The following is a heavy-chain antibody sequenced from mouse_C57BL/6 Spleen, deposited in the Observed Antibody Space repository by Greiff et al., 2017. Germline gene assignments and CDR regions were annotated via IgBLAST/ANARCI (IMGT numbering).Heavy chain of an antibody. J-gene: IGHJ3*01. CDR2: INPNNGGT. CDR3: ARSYDYDDGAWFAY. V-gene: IGHV1-22*01. CDR1: GYTFTDYN. Sequence: VQLKQSGPELVKPGASVKMSCKASGYTFTDYNMHWVKQSHGKSLEWIGYINPNNGGTSYNQKFKGKATLTVNKSSSTAYIELRSLTSEDSAVYYGARSYDYDDGAWFAYWGQGTLVTVSA. D-gene: IGHD2-4*01.